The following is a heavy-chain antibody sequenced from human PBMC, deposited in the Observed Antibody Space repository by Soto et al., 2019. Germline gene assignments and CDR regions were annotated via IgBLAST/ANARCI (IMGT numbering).Heavy chain of an antibody. CDR2: INHSGST. D-gene: IGHD6-19*01. Sequence: SETLSLTCSVYGGSFSGYYWSWIRQPPGKGLEWIGEINHSGSTNYNPSLKSQVTFSVDKSTNTAYLHWTSLKASDTAIYWCARQHPLDSSAWYDWGQGTLVTVSS. J-gene: IGHJ4*02. V-gene: IGHV4-34*01. CDR1: GGSFSGYY. CDR3: ARQHPLDSSAWYD.